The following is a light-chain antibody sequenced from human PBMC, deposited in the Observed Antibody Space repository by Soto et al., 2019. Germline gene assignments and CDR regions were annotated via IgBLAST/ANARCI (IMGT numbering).Light chain of an antibody. J-gene: IGLJ3*02. V-gene: IGLV7-43*01. CDR3: LLYYGNIQVV. Sequence: QAVVTQEPSLTVSPGGTVTLTCASSTGAVTSDYHPNWLQQKPGQAPRALIYATSYRHSWTPARFSGSLLGGKAALTLSGVQPEDEAEYYCLLYYGNIQVVFGGGTKLTVL. CDR2: ATS. CDR1: TGAVTSDYH.